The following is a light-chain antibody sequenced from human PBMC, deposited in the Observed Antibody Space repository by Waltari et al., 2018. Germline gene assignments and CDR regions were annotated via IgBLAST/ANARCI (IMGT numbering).Light chain of an antibody. CDR1: QSVPTNY. V-gene: IGKV3-20*01. J-gene: IGKJ1*01. Sequence: EIVLTQSPGTLSLSPGERATLSCRAAQSVPTNYLAWYQQKPGQAPRLLFYGASRRATGIPDRFSGSGSGTDVTLTIRRLEPEDSAVYYCQQYGSSSWTFGQGTKVEIK. CDR2: GAS. CDR3: QQYGSSSWT.